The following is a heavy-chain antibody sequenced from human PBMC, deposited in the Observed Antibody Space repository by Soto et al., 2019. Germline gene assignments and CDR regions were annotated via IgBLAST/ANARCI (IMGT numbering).Heavy chain of an antibody. CDR1: GFIFSGSA. J-gene: IGHJ4*02. CDR3: IRPYCSGTACYAFDF. Sequence: EVLLVESGGGLVQPGGSLKLSCAASGFIFSGSAIHWVRQASGKGLEWVGQIKSKANSYATAYAASVKGRITVSRDNSSNKAYLQMNSLKAEDTAMYYCIRPYCSGTACYAFDFWGRGTLVTVSS. V-gene: IGHV3-73*02. CDR2: IKSKANSYAT. D-gene: IGHD2-2*01.